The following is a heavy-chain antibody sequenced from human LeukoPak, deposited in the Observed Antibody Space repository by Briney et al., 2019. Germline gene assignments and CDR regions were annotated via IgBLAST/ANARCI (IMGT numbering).Heavy chain of an antibody. CDR1: GFTFSSHD. CDR2: ISYDGSNK. Sequence: GGSLRLSCAASGFTFSSHDMHWVRQAPGKGLEWVAVISYDGSNKYYADSVKGRSTISRDNSKNTLYLQMNSLRAEDTAVYYCAKDRELTPVNRLADAFDIWGQGTMVTVSS. CDR3: AKDRELTPVNRLADAFDI. J-gene: IGHJ3*02. V-gene: IGHV3-30*18. D-gene: IGHD1-14*01.